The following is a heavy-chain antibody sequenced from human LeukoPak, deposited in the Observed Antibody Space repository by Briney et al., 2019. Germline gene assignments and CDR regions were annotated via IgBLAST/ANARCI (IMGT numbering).Heavy chain of an antibody. CDR1: GGSISSYY. V-gene: IGHV4-59*01. J-gene: IGHJ4*02. D-gene: IGHD4-23*01. CDR2: IYYSGST. Sequence: SETLSLTCTVSGGSISSYYWSWIRQPPGKGLEWIGYIYYSGSTNYKPSLKSRVTISVDTSKNQFSLKLSSVTAADTAVYYCARAARTVDIDYWGQGTLVTVSS. CDR3: ARAARTVDIDY.